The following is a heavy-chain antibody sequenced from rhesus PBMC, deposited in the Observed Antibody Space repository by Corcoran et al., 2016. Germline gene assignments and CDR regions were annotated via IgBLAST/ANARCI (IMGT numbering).Heavy chain of an antibody. V-gene: IGHV1-111*02. CDR2: GEHEDGEA. J-gene: IGHJ4*01. Sequence: EVQLVQSGAEVKKPGASVKISCKASGYPFTDYSLHWVRRSPGKGLEWMGRGEHEDGEAIHAQKVQDRVTITADTSTDTAYMELSSLRSEDTAVYYCATPHSSWSFDYWGQGVLVTVSS. D-gene: IGHD6-13*01. CDR1: GYPFTDYS. CDR3: ATPHSSWSFDY.